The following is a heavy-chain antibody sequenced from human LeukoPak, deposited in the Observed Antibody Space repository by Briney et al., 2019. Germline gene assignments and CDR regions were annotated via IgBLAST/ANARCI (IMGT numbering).Heavy chain of an antibody. CDR2: IYHSGSA. J-gene: IGHJ2*01. Sequence: PSETLSLTCTVSGGSIITYYWSWIRQTPGKGLEWIGWIYHSGSADYNPSLKSRLSTSVDTSKNQFSLKLSSVTAADTAVYYCASDLSWGYWYFDLWGRGTLVTVSS. CDR1: GGSIITYY. V-gene: IGHV4-59*12. D-gene: IGHD2-15*01. CDR3: ASDLSWGYWYFDL.